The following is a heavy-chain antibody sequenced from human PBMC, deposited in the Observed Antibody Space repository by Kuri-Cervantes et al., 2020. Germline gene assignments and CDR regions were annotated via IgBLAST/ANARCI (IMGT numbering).Heavy chain of an antibody. CDR2: ISSSGSTI. CDR1: GFTFSSYE. J-gene: IGHJ3*02. D-gene: IGHD5-18*01. Sequence: GESLKISCAASGFTFSSYEMNWVRQAPGKGLEWVSYISSSGSTIYYADSVKGRFTISRDNAKNSLYLQMNSLTTEDTALYYCAKEYSRGNTYGHDAFDMWGQGTRVTVSS. CDR3: AKEYSRGNTYGHDAFDM. V-gene: IGHV3-48*03.